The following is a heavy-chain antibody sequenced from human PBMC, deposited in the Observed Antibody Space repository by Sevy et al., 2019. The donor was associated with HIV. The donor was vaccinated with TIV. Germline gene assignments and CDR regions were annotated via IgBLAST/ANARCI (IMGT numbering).Heavy chain of an antibody. Sequence: ASVKVSCRASGYAFTDYDITWVRQATGQGLELMGWMNPNSGHTAYTKNFQGRVSTTTDTSISVAYMELSSLRSEDTAVYYCAKLASIGGDCYYFDLWGQGTLVTVSS. J-gene: IGHJ4*02. V-gene: IGHV1-8*01. CDR1: GYAFTDYD. CDR3: AKLASIGGDCYYFDL. CDR2: MNPNSGHT. D-gene: IGHD2-21*02.